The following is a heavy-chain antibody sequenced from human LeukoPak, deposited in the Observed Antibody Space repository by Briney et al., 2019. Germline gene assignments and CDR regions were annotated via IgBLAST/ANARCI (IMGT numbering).Heavy chain of an antibody. Sequence: PGGSLRLSCAASGFTFRSYEMNWVRQAPGNGLEWVSYISSSGSTIYYAESVKGRFTISRDNAKNSLYLQMNSLRAEDTAVYYCARVDPDYGGNSGIDYWGQGTLVTVSS. V-gene: IGHV3-48*03. CDR3: ARVDPDYGGNSGIDY. CDR2: ISSSGSTI. J-gene: IGHJ4*02. CDR1: GFTFRSYE. D-gene: IGHD4-23*01.